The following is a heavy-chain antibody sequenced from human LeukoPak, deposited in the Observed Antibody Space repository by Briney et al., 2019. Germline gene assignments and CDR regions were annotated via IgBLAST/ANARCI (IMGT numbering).Heavy chain of an antibody. CDR3: TTDSPVPGGVSTESDY. J-gene: IGHJ4*02. Sequence: GGSLRLSCAASGFTFSNAWMSWVRQAPGKGLEWVGRIKSKTDGGTTEYAAPVKGRFTISRDDSRNTLYLQMNSLKTEDTAVYYCTTDSPVPGGVSTESDYWGQGTLVTVSS. V-gene: IGHV3-15*01. D-gene: IGHD4-17*01. CDR1: GFTFSNAW. CDR2: IKSKTDGGTT.